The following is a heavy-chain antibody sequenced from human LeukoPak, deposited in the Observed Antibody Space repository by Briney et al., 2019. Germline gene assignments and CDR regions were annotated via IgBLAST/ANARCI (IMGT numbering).Heavy chain of an antibody. J-gene: IGHJ4*02. D-gene: IGHD1-26*01. V-gene: IGHV1-8*01. CDR3: ARGPKWTGSYYYFDY. Sequence: ASVKVSCKTSGYTFPSYDINWVRQATGQGLEWMGWMNPNSGNTGYTQKFQGRVTISRNTSITTAYMNLSSLRSEDTAVYYCARGPKWTGSYYYFDYWDQGTLVTVSS. CDR1: GYTFPSYD. CDR2: MNPNSGNT.